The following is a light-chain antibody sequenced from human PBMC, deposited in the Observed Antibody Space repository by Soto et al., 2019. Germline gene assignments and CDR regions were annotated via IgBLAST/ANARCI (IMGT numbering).Light chain of an antibody. CDR2: GNN. J-gene: IGLJ3*02. V-gene: IGLV1-44*01. CDR3: AAWDDSLKGVV. Sequence: QSVLSQAPSASGTPGQGVTISCSGSNSNIGSNSVNWYQQLPRTSPKLIIFGNNQRPSGVPDRFSGSKSGTSASLAISGLQAEDEADYYCAAWDDSLKGVVFGGGTKLTVL. CDR1: NSNIGSNS.